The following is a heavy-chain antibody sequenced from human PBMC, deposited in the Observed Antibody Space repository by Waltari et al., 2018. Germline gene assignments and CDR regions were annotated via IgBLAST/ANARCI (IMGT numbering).Heavy chain of an antibody. Sequence: EVQLVESGGALVQPGGCLRLSCVGSGFSFSAHWLHGVRQAPGKGLVWVADISIDGTTTTHVDSVKGRFTISRDNAKTTLYLQMNSLRVDDTAVYYCTRDVPLSSFDPWGQVTLVTVSS. D-gene: IGHD6-19*01. CDR1: GFSFSAHW. V-gene: IGHV3-74*01. CDR3: TRDVPLSSFDP. CDR2: ISIDGTTT. J-gene: IGHJ5*02.